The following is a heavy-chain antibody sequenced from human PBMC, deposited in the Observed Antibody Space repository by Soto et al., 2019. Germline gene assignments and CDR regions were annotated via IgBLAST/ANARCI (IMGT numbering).Heavy chain of an antibody. D-gene: IGHD3-10*01. Sequence: QVQLVQSGAEVKKPGASVKVSCKASGYMFTGYDMHWVRQAPGQVLEWMGWINPNSGVTNYGQKFQGRVTMTRDLTISTAYMELSGLRSDDTAVYYCAREVTMVRGALVYGMDVWGQGTTVTVSS. J-gene: IGHJ6*02. CDR2: INPNSGVT. CDR3: AREVTMVRGALVYGMDV. CDR1: GYMFTGYD. V-gene: IGHV1-2*02.